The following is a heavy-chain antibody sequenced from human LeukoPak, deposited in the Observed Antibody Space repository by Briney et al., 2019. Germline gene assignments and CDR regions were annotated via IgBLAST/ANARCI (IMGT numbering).Heavy chain of an antibody. V-gene: IGHV3-48*01. CDR1: GFTFSSYS. J-gene: IGHJ4*02. CDR3: ARSYTGYDL. D-gene: IGHD5-12*01. CDR2: INSDSSAI. Sequence: GGSLRLSCVASGFTFSSYSMNWVRQAPGKGLDWISGINSDSSAIYSADSVKGRFTISRDNAKNSLYLQMNSLRAEDTAVYYCARSYTGYDLWGQGTLVTVSS.